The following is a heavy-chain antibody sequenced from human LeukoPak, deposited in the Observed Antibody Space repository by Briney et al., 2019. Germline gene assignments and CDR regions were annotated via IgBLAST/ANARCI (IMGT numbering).Heavy chain of an antibody. V-gene: IGHV1-69*04. CDR3: ARKDNWNYEASFQH. D-gene: IGHD1-7*01. CDR2: IIPILNVT. Sequence: GSSVKVSCKASGGSFSTLAISWVRQAPGQGLEWMGRIIPILNVTNYAQKFEGRVAITADESTSTAYMELSSLRSEDTAVYYCARKDNWNYEASFQHWGQGTLVTVSS. CDR1: GGSFSTLA. J-gene: IGHJ1*01.